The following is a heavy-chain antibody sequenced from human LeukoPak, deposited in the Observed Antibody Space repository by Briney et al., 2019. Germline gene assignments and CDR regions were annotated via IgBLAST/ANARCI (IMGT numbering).Heavy chain of an antibody. D-gene: IGHD2-2*01. V-gene: IGHV3-30*04. J-gene: IGHJ4*02. CDR1: GFTFSSYA. CDR3: ARDPGYQLLFDY. Sequence: PGGSLRLSCAASGFTFSSYAMHWVRQAPGKGLEWVAVISYDGSNKYYADSVKGRFTISRDNSKSTLYLQMNSLRAEDTAVYYCARDPGYQLLFDYWGQGTLVTVSS. CDR2: ISYDGSNK.